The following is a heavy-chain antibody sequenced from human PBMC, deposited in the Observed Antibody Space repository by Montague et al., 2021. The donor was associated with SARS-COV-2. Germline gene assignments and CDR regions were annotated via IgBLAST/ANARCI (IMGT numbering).Heavy chain of an antibody. CDR2: MNHSGST. CDR3: ARGVTYYDILTGYYKGKYYYGMDV. J-gene: IGHJ6*02. Sequence: SETLSLTCAVYGGSFSGFYWTWIRQPPRKGLEWIGEMNHSGSTNYNPSLKSRVTISVDTSKNQFSLKLTSVTAADTAVYYCARGVTYYDILTGYYKGKYYYGMDVWGQGTTVTVSS. V-gene: IGHV4-34*01. D-gene: IGHD3-9*01. CDR1: GGSFSGFY.